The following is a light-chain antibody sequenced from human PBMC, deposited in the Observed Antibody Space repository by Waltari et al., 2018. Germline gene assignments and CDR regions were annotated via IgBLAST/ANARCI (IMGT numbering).Light chain of an antibody. CDR2: AVT. Sequence: SALTQPASVYGSPGQSNTLTCTVTRRDVHSYNYVSWYQQYPGKAPKLLIYAVTQRPSGVSDRFSGSKSGNTASLTISGLQAEDEADYYCCSYAGDSLYVFGTGTTVTV. V-gene: IGLV2-23*02. J-gene: IGLJ1*01. CDR1: RRDVHSYNY. CDR3: CSYAGDSLYV.